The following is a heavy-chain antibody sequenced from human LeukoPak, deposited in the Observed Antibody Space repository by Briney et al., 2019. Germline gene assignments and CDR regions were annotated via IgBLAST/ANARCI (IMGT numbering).Heavy chain of an antibody. Sequence: GGSLRLSCPASGFTCSSHAISWVRQAPGKGLEWVSAVSASGGSTYHADSVRSRFTISRDNSKNTLYLQMNSLRAEDTAVYFCTRGVGAGGGPFNYSDCWGQRTLATVSS. CDR3: TRGVGAGGGPFNYSDC. J-gene: IGHJ4*02. CDR2: VSASGGST. D-gene: IGHD6-13*01. V-gene: IGHV3-23*01. CDR1: GFTCSSHA.